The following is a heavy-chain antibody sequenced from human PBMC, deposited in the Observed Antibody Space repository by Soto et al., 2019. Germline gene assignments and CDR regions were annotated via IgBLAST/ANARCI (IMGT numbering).Heavy chain of an antibody. D-gene: IGHD3-16*01. Sequence: QVQLVQSGAEVRKPGSSVKVSCKASGGTFSNFVLSWVRQAPGQGLEWMGGIIPSFTRTNYAQKFQGRVTIAADESTTSAYIELSGLRSEDTALYFCASGPMGLEVRGGMDVWGQGTTVIVSS. J-gene: IGHJ6*02. V-gene: IGHV1-69*01. CDR2: IIPSFTRT. CDR3: ASGPMGLEVRGGMDV. CDR1: GGTFSNFV.